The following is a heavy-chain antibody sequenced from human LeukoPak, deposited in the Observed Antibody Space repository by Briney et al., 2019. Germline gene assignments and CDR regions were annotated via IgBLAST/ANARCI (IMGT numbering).Heavy chain of an antibody. CDR1: GYTFTDYN. CDR3: ARRIAAAGNDAFDI. CDR2: INPNSGDT. J-gene: IGHJ3*02. V-gene: IGHV1-2*02. Sequence: ASVKVSCKASGYTFTDYNIHWVRQAPGQGLGWMGWINPNSGDTNYAQKFQGRVTMTRDTSISTAYMELSRLRSDDTAVYYYARRIAAAGNDAFDIWGQGTMVTVSS. D-gene: IGHD6-13*01.